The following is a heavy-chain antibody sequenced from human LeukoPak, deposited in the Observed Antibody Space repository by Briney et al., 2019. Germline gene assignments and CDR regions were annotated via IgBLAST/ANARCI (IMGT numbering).Heavy chain of an antibody. Sequence: PGGSLRLSCAASGFTFSSYSMNWVRQAPGEGLEWVSSISSSSSYIYYADSVKGRFTISRDNAKNSLYLQMNSLRAEDTAVYYCARDQSHGIYYYNYGMDVWGQGTTVTVSS. J-gene: IGHJ6*02. V-gene: IGHV3-21*01. D-gene: IGHD1-14*01. CDR3: ARDQSHGIYYYNYGMDV. CDR1: GFTFSSYS. CDR2: ISSSSSYI.